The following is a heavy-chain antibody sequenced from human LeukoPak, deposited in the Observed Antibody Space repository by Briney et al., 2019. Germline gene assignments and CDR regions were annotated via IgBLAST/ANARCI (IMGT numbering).Heavy chain of an antibody. CDR1: GYTFTGYY. CDR2: INPNSGGT. V-gene: IGHV1-2*02. Sequence: GASVKVPCKASGYTFTGYYMHWVRQAPGQGLEWMGWINPNSGGTNYAQKFQGRVTMTRDASISTAYMELSRLRSDDTAVYYCARWTTVVTPVYYYYYMDVWGKGTTVTVSS. CDR3: ARWTTVVTPVYYYYYMDV. J-gene: IGHJ6*03. D-gene: IGHD4-23*01.